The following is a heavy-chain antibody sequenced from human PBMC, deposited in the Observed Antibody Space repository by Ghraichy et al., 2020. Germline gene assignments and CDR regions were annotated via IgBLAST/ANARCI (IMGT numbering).Heavy chain of an antibody. CDR1: GFTFSSYS. V-gene: IGHV3-21*01. CDR2: ISSSSSYI. Sequence: GGSLRLSCAASGFTFSSYSMNWVRQAPGKGLEWVSSISSSSSYIYYADSVKGRFTISRDNAKNSLYLQMNSLRAEDTAVYYCARDIVGAFYDAFDIWGQGTMVTVSS. D-gene: IGHD1-26*01. J-gene: IGHJ3*02. CDR3: ARDIVGAFYDAFDI.